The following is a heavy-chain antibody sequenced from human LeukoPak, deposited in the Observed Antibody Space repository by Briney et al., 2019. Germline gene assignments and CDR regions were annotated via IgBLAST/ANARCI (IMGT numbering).Heavy chain of an antibody. CDR1: GFTFSSYA. CDR3: AKVGDLLWFGELFKGAFDI. Sequence: PGGSLRLSCAASGFTFSSYAMSWVRQAPGKGLGWASAISGSGGSTYYADSVKGRFTISRDNSKNTLYLQMNSLRAEDTAVYYCAKVGDLLWFGELFKGAFDIWGQGTMVTVSS. J-gene: IGHJ3*02. CDR2: ISGSGGST. V-gene: IGHV3-23*01. D-gene: IGHD3-10*01.